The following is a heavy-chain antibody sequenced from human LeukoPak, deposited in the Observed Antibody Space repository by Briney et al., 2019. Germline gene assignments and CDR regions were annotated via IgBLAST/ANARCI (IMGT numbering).Heavy chain of an antibody. D-gene: IGHD1-1*01. CDR2: INPNSGGT. Sequence: ASVKVSCKASGYTFTGYYMHWVRQAPGQGLEWMGQINPNSGGTNYAQKFQGRVTMTRDTSISTAYMELSRLRSDDTAVYYCARDPGDNWNDMDYWGQGTLVTVSP. CDR1: GYTFTGYY. V-gene: IGHV1-2*06. CDR3: ARDPGDNWNDMDY. J-gene: IGHJ4*02.